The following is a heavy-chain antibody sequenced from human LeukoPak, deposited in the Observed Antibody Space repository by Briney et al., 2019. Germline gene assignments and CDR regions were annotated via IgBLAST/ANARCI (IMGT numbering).Heavy chain of an antibody. V-gene: IGHV3-64*02. CDR1: GFNFSNFA. CDR3: ARGLSGSSDK. J-gene: IGHJ2*01. Sequence: GGSLRLSCAASGFNFSNFAMHWVRQIPGKGLQYVATISNSGHATHYVDSVKGRFTVSRDNSKNTVYLHLGSLRPEDTALYYCARGLSGSSDKWGRGVLVTVSS. CDR2: ISNSGHAT. D-gene: IGHD7-27*01.